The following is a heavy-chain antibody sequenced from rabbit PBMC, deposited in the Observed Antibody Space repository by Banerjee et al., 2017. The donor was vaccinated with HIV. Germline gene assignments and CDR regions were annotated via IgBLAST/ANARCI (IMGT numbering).Heavy chain of an antibody. CDR2: ILGGDGST. Sequence: QSLEESGGDLVKPGASLTLTCTASGFSFSNAYYMCWVRQAPGKGLEWIACILGGDGSTYYASWAKGRFTISKTSSTTVTLQMTSLTAADTATYFCARGQIVLGFTLWGQGTLVTVS. J-gene: IGHJ4*01. D-gene: IGHD3-1*01. CDR1: GFSFSNAYY. V-gene: IGHV1S40*01. CDR3: ARGQIVLGFTL.